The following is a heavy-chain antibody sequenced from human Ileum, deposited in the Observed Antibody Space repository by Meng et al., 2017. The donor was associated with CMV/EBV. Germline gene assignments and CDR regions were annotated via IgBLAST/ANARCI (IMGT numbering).Heavy chain of an antibody. Sequence: QVGVQESGPGCVQPSRTLSLTCTVSGGSIIGYYWSWVRQPATKGLEWIGRVYSSGSTDYNPSLQSRVTMSVDTSKNQFSLKLSSVTAADTAVYYCARGSSSWAFDYWGQGTLVTVSS. CDR1: GGSIIGYY. D-gene: IGHD2-2*01. J-gene: IGHJ4*02. CDR2: VYSSGST. CDR3: ARGSSSWAFDY. V-gene: IGHV4-4*07.